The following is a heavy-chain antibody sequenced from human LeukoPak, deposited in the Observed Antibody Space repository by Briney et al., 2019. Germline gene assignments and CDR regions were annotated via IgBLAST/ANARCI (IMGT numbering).Heavy chain of an antibody. V-gene: IGHV4-61*01. J-gene: IGHJ6*03. CDR3: ARTMEGYCSGGSCYQYSYYMDV. Sequence: PSETLSLTCTVSGGSISSSSYYWSWIRQPPGKGLEWIGYIYCSGSTNYNPSLKSRVTISVDTSKNQFSLKLTSVTAADTAVYYCARTMEGYCSGGSCYQYSYYMDVWGKGTTVTVSS. D-gene: IGHD2-15*01. CDR2: IYCSGST. CDR1: GGSISSSSYY.